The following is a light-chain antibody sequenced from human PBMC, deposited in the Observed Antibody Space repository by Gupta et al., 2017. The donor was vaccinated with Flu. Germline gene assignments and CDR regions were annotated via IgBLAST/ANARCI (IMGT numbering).Light chain of an antibody. CDR3: CSYAGSYTYV. CDR1: SSDVGGYNY. V-gene: IGLV2-11*01. Sequence: QSALTQPRSVSGTPGQSVTISCTGTSSDVGGYNYVAWYQQHPGKAPKLMIYDVSKRPSAVPDRLSGANSGNTASLTISGLQAENEADYYCCSYAGSYTYVFGTGTKVTVL. J-gene: IGLJ1*01. CDR2: DVS.